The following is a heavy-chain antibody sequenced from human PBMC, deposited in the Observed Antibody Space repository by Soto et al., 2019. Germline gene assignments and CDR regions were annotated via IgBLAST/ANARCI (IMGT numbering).Heavy chain of an antibody. CDR2: IYYSGST. V-gene: IGHV4-31*03. CDR3: ARGVTMVRGVIHTPYFDY. J-gene: IGHJ4*02. Sequence: QVQLQESGPGLVKPSQTLSLTCTVSGGYISSGGYYWSWIRQHPGKGLEWIGYIYYSGSTYYNPSLKRRVTISVDTSKNQFSLKLSSVTAADTAVYYCARGVTMVRGVIHTPYFDYWGQGTLVTVSS. CDR1: GGYISSGGYY. D-gene: IGHD3-10*01.